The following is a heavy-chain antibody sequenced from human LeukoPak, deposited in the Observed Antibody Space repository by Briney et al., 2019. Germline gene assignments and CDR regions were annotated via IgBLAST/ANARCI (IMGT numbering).Heavy chain of an antibody. V-gene: IGHV1-8*01. J-gene: IGHJ4*02. D-gene: IGHD3-10*01. CDR1: GYTFTSYD. Sequence: GASVKVSCKASGYTFTSYDINWVRHATGQGLEWMGWMNPNSGNTGYAQKFQGRVTMTRNTSISTAYMELSSLRSEDTAVYYCARGQATRYVLLWFGEHDYWGQGTLVTVSS. CDR2: MNPNSGNT. CDR3: ARGQATRYVLLWFGEHDY.